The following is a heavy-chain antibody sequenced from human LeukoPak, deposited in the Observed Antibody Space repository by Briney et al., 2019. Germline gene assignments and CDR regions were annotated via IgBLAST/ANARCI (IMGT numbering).Heavy chain of an antibody. Sequence: GGSLRLSCAPSGFTFSNYGMSWVRQAPGKGLEWVSSISGSGGSTYYADSVKGRFTISRDNSKNTLYLQMNSLRAEDTAVYYCAKAPYYYDSSGYYQHWGQGTLVTVSS. CDR3: AKAPYYYDSSGYYQH. CDR1: GFTFSNYG. D-gene: IGHD3-22*01. V-gene: IGHV3-23*01. J-gene: IGHJ1*01. CDR2: ISGSGGST.